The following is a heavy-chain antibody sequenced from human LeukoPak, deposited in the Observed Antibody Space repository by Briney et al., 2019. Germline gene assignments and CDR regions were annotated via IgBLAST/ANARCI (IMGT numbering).Heavy chain of an antibody. D-gene: IGHD3-22*01. CDR3: ARANYYDSSGYFLFDY. V-gene: IGHV1-69*05. CDR2: IIPIFGTA. Sequence: VASVKVSCKASVGTFSSYAISWVRQAPGQGLEWMGGIIPIFGTANYAQKFQGRVTITTDESTSTAYMELSSLRSEDTAVYYCARANYYDSSGYFLFDYWGQGTLATVSS. J-gene: IGHJ4*02. CDR1: VGTFSSYA.